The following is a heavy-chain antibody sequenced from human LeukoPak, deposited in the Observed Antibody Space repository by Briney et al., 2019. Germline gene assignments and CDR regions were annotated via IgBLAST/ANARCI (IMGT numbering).Heavy chain of an antibody. CDR3: ARGPRGDGYNDY. CDR2: IYSDGSK. J-gene: IGHJ4*02. CDR1: GFTVSSNY. V-gene: IGHV3-53*01. D-gene: IGHD5-24*01. Sequence: GGSLRLSCAASGFTVSSNYMSWVRQAPGKGLEWVSVIYSDGSKYYADSVKGRFTISRDNSKNTLYLQMNSLRAEDTAVYYCARGPRGDGYNDYWGQGTLVTVSS.